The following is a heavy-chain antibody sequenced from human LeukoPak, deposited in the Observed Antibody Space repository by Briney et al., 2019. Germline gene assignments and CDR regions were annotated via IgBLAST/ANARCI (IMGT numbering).Heavy chain of an antibody. D-gene: IGHD2-2*01. J-gene: IGHJ3*02. Sequence: KPSETLSLTCAVYGGSFSGYHWSWIRQPPGKGLEWIGEINHSGSTNYNPSLKSRVTISVDTSKNQFSLKLSSVTAADTAVYYCARGRRARSSSTDAFDIWGQGTMVTVSS. V-gene: IGHV4-34*01. CDR3: ARGRRARSSSTDAFDI. CDR1: GGSFSGYH. CDR2: INHSGST.